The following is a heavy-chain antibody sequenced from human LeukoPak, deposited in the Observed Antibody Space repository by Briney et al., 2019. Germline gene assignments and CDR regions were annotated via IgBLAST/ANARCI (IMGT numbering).Heavy chain of an antibody. CDR1: GHSFTNYW. D-gene: IGHD3-10*01. V-gene: IGHV5-51*01. J-gene: IGHJ4*02. CDR2: IYPGDSDT. CDR3: VRHSGTYYNFFGIHY. Sequence: PGESLKISCKASGHSFTNYWIGWVRQMPGKGLEWMGIIYPGDSDTRYSPSFQGQVTISADKSISTAYVQWSSLKASDTAMYYCVRHSGTYYNFFGIHYWDQGTLVTVSS.